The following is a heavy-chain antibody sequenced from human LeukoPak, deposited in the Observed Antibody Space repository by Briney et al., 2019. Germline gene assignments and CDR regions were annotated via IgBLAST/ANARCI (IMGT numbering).Heavy chain of an antibody. V-gene: IGHV4-59*01. J-gene: IGHJ3*02. CDR3: ARVAYYYDSSGYLGAFDI. Sequence: SQTLSLTCTVSGGSISSYYWSWIRQPPGKGLEWIGYIYYSGRTNYNPSLKSRVTISVDTSKNQFSLKLSSVTAADTAVYYCARVAYYYDSSGYLGAFDIWGQGTMVTVSS. D-gene: IGHD3-22*01. CDR1: GGSISSYY. CDR2: IYYSGRT.